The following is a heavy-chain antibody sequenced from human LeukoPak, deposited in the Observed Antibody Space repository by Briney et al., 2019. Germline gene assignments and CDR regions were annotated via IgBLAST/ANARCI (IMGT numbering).Heavy chain of an antibody. CDR1: GFTFSSYS. CDR3: ARAHDWEPGDFDY. V-gene: IGHV3-48*04. D-gene: IGHD3-9*01. J-gene: IGHJ4*02. CDR2: ISSSGSII. Sequence: KTGGSLRLSCAASGFTFSSYSMNWVRQAPGKGPEWISYISSSGSIIYYADSVKGRFTISRDNAKNSLYLQMNSLRAEDTAVYYCARAHDWEPGDFDYWGQGALVTVSS.